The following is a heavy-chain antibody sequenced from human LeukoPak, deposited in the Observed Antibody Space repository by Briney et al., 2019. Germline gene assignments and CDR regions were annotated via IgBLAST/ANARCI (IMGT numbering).Heavy chain of an antibody. CDR2: ISWNSGSI. D-gene: IGHD5-18*01. CDR3: ARVMAGYGAFDI. Sequence: PGGSLRLSCAASGFTFDDYAMHWVRQAPGKGLEWVSGISWNSGSIGYADSVKGRFTISRDNAKNTLYLQMNSLRAEDTAVYYCARVMAGYGAFDIWGQGTMVTVSS. J-gene: IGHJ3*02. V-gene: IGHV3-9*01. CDR1: GFTFDDYA.